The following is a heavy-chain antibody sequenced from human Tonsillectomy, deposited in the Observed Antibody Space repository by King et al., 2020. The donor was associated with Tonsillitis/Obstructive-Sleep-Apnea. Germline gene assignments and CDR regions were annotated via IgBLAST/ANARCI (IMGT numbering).Heavy chain of an antibody. CDR2: IDPSDSYT. V-gene: IGHV5-10-1*03. J-gene: IGHJ4*02. D-gene: IGHD1-26*01. Sequence: QLVQSGAEVKKPGESLRISCKGSGYSFTSYWISWVRQMPGKGLEWMGRIDPSDSYTNYSPSFQGHVTISADKAISTAYLQWSSLKASDTAMYYCAARLGIVGATGYWGQGTLVTVSS. CDR3: AARLGIVGATGY. CDR1: GYSFTSYW.